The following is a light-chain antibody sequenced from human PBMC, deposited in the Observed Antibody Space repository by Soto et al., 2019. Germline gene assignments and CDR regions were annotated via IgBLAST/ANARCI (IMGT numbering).Light chain of an antibody. CDR1: QRDSDSY. J-gene: IGKJ4*02. CDR2: AAS. V-gene: IGKV3-20*01. CDR3: QQYSNTPLT. Sequence: TQSAITLTLSPGERATRSCRARQRDSDSYLAWYQQKPGKAPRLLIYAASSRHSGIPARFSGSGSGTEFTLTISSLQPEDFAVYSCQQYSNTPLTFGRGTKVDI.